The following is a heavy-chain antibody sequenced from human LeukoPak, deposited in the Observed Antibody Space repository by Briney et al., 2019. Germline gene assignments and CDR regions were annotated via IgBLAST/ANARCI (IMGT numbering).Heavy chain of an antibody. J-gene: IGHJ4*02. D-gene: IGHD1-26*01. V-gene: IGHV3-30-3*01. CDR3: ARVGGATAVTMYFEY. CDR1: GITLSSYD. CDR2: ISYDGSNK. Sequence: AGGSLRLSCAASGITLSSYDMHWVRQAPGKALEWVAVISYDGSNKDYADSVKGRFTISRDNSKNTLDLQMNSLRAEDTAVYYCARVGGATAVTMYFEYWGQGTLVTVTS.